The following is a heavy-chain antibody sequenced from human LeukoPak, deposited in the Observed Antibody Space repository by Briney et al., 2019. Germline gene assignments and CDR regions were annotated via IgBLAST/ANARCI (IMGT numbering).Heavy chain of an antibody. Sequence: ASVKVSCKASGYTFTSYFIHWVRQAPGQGLEWLGVINPSGGATSYAQKFPGRVTMTRDTSTSTVYMELSSLRPDDTAVYYCARVSASGGFDDHWGQGSLVTVSS. CDR3: ARVSASGGFDDH. CDR2: INPSGGAT. D-gene: IGHD3-10*01. V-gene: IGHV1-46*01. J-gene: IGHJ5*02. CDR1: GYTFTSYF.